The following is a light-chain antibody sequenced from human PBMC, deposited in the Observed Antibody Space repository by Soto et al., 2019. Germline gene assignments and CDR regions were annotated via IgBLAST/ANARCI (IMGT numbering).Light chain of an antibody. CDR2: EVS. Sequence: QSALTQPASVSGSPGQSITISCTGTSSDVGSYNYVSWYQQHPGKAPKLMIFEVSNRPSGVSNRFSGSKSGNTASLTISGLQAEDEADYYCTSYTSGTYVFGTGTKLTV. V-gene: IGLV2-14*01. J-gene: IGLJ1*01. CDR1: SSDVGSYNY. CDR3: TSYTSGTYV.